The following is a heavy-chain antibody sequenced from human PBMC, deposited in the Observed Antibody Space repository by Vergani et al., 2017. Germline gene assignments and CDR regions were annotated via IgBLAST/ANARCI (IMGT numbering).Heavy chain of an antibody. CDR1: GFTFSSYG. J-gene: IGHJ4*02. D-gene: IGHD6-19*01. Sequence: QVQLVESGGGVVQPGRSLRLSCAASGFTFSSYGMHWVRQAPGKGLEGVAVIWYDGSNKYDADSVKGRFTISRDNSKNTLYLQMNSLRAEDTAVYYCARDRYEYSSGWSDYWGQGTLVTVSS. CDR2: IWYDGSNK. V-gene: IGHV3-33*01. CDR3: ARDRYEYSSGWSDY.